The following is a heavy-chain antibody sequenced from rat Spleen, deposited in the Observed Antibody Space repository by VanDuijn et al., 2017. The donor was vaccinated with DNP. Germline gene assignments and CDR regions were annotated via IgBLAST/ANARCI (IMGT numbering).Heavy chain of an antibody. CDR1: GFTFSNYG. D-gene: IGHD1-6*01. CDR2: LIPSGGSP. V-gene: IGHV5-19*01. J-gene: IGHJ2*01. Sequence: EVQLVESGGGLVQPGRSLKLSCAASGFTFSNYGMHWIRQAPTKGLEWVASLIPSGGSPYYRDSVKGRFTISRDNAKSTLYLQMDSLRSEDTATYYFTTYLDVYYGYTFYFDSWGQGVMVTVSS. CDR3: TTYLDVYYGYTFYFDS.